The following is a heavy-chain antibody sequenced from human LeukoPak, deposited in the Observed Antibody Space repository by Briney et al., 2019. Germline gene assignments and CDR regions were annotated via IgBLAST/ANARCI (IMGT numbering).Heavy chain of an antibody. V-gene: IGHV3-23*01. CDR3: AKSAAAGTRGLLSFDY. Sequence: HPGGSLRLSCEASGFTFSSYAMSWVRQAPGKGLEWVSAISGSGGSTYYADSVKGRFTISRDNSKNTLYLQMNSLRAEDTAVYYCAKSAAAGTRGLLSFDYWGQGTLVTVSS. CDR2: ISGSGGST. D-gene: IGHD6-13*01. J-gene: IGHJ4*02. CDR1: GFTFSSYA.